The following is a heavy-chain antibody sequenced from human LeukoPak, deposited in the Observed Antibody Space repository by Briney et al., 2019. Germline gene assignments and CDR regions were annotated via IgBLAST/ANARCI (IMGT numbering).Heavy chain of an antibody. CDR1: GFTFSSYA. D-gene: IGHD3-10*01. J-gene: IGHJ6*03. V-gene: IGHV3-30*04. Sequence: PGRSLRLSCAASGFTFSSYAMHWVRQAPGKGLEWVAVISYDGSNKYYADSVKGRFTISRDNSKNTLYLQMNSLRAEDTAVYYCAREAHRGVRGVIYYYYYMDVWGKGTTVTVSS. CDR3: AREAHRGVRGVIYYYYYMDV. CDR2: ISYDGSNK.